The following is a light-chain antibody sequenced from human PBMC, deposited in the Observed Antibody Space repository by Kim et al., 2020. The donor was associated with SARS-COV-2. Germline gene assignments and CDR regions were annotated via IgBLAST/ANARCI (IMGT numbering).Light chain of an antibody. CDR2: STF. Sequence: QTVVTQEPSLTVSPGGTVTLTCASSTGAVTSSYYLNWFQQKPGQAPRALIYSTFNKYSWTPARFSGSLLGGKAALTLSGVQPEDEADYYCLLYYGGAWVFGGGTQLTVL. J-gene: IGLJ3*02. V-gene: IGLV7-43*01. CDR3: LLYYGGAWV. CDR1: TGAVTSSYY.